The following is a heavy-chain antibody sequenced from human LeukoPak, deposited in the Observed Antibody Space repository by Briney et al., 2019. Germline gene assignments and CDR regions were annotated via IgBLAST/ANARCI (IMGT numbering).Heavy chain of an antibody. Sequence: PGRSLRLSCAASGFTFSSYGMHWVRQAPGKGLEWVAVIWYDGSNKYYADSVKGRFTISRDNSKNTLYLQMNSLRAEDTAVYYCAREDTPATANYWGQGTLVTISS. V-gene: IGHV3-33*01. CDR3: AREDTPATANY. J-gene: IGHJ4*02. D-gene: IGHD2-21*02. CDR1: GFTFSSYG. CDR2: IWYDGSNK.